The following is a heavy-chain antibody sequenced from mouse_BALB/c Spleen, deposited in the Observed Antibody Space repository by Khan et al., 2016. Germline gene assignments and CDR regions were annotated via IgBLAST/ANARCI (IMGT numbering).Heavy chain of an antibody. CDR3: ARTPTAYYAMDY. V-gene: IGHV3-2*02. CDR2: ISYSGST. J-gene: IGHJ4*01. CDR1: GYSITSDYA. Sequence: EVQLQESGPGLVKPSQSLSLTCTVTGYSITSDYAWNWIRQFPGNKLEWMGYISYSGSTRYYPSLNSRISITRDTSKNQFFLQLNSVTTEDTATYYCARTPTAYYAMDYWGQGTSVTVSS. D-gene: IGHD1-2*01.